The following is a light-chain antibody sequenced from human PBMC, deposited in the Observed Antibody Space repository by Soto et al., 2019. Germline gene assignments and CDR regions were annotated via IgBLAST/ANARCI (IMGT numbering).Light chain of an antibody. CDR3: QQYGRSMYT. J-gene: IGKJ2*01. V-gene: IGKV3-20*01. CDR2: GTS. Sequence: ETVLTQSPGTLSLSPGERATLSCRPSQSVSSSYLAWHQQKPGQAPRLLIYGTSNRATGIPDRFSGSGSGTDFTLTISRLETEDFAVYYCQQYGRSMYTFGQGTKLE. CDR1: QSVSSSY.